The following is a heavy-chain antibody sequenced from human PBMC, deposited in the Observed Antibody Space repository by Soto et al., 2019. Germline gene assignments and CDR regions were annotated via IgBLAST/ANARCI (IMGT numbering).Heavy chain of an antibody. CDR2: ISYAGSNK. V-gene: IGHV3-30-3*01. CDR3: ARSGSRPHDY. J-gene: IGHJ4*02. CDR1: GFTFSSYA. Sequence: QVQLVESGGGVVQPGRSLRLSCTACGFTFSSYAMHWVRQAPGKGLEWVAVISYAGSNKYYADSVKGRFTISRDNSKNTLYLQMNSLRAEDTAVYYCARSGSRPHDYWGQGTLVTVSS. D-gene: IGHD3-10*01.